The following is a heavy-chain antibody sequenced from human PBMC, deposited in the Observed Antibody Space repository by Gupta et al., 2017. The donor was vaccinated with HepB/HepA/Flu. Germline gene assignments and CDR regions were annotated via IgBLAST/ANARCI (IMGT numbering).Heavy chain of an antibody. V-gene: IGHV3-21*06. CDR3: AREPRLSGSTGYFMDV. Sequence: EVQLVESGGGLVKPGGSLRLSCAASGFTFSSNSMNWVRQAPGKGLEWVSSISSSSSYIYYADSVKGRFTISRDNAKNSLYLQVSSLRAEDTAVYYCAREPRLSGSTGYFMDVWGKGTTVTVSS. CDR2: ISSSSSYI. CDR1: GFTFSSNS. D-gene: IGHD2-8*02. J-gene: IGHJ6*03.